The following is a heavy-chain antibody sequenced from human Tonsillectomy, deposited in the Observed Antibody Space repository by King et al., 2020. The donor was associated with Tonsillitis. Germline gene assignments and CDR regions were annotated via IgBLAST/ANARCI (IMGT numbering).Heavy chain of an antibody. CDR3: ARGRLYNVGWGIDH. CDR1: GFTFSSYG. CDR2: ISFHGTNI. J-gene: IGHJ4*02. Sequence: VQLVESGGGVVQPGRSLRLSCETSGFTFSSYGMHWVRQAPGKGLEWVATISFHGTNIHHADSVKGRFTISRDNSKNTMFLQMNSLRAEDTAVYYCARGRLYNVGWGIDHWGQGALVTVSS. D-gene: IGHD7-27*01. V-gene: IGHV3-33*05.